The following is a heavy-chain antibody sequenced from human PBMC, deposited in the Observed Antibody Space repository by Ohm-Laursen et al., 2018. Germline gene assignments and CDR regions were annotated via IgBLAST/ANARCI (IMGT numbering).Heavy chain of an antibody. CDR3: ARLPDYSGWPFDH. D-gene: IGHD6-19*01. CDR1: GDALSGDY. CDR2: IHYDART. V-gene: IGHV4-59*12. Sequence: SETLSLTCTVSGDALSGDYWTWIRQFPGRGLEWIGYIHYDARTVYNPSLRSRVTISIDTSKNQFFLRLTSVTDADSAVYYCARLPDYSGWPFDHWGQGALVTVSS. J-gene: IGHJ4*02.